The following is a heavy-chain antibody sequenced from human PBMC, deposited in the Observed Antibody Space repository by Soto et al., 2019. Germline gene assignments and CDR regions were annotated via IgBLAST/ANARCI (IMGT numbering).Heavy chain of an antibody. CDR3: TRASYYDVWSGYSSWYYGMDV. V-gene: IGHV3-49*03. Sequence: PGGSLRLSCTASGFTFGDYAMSWFRQAPGKGLEWVGFIRSKAYGGTTEYAASVKGRFTISRDDSKSIAYLQMNSLKTEDTAVYYCTRASYYDVWSGYSSWYYGMDVWGQGTTVTVSS. CDR2: IRSKAYGGTT. CDR1: GFTFGDYA. J-gene: IGHJ6*02. D-gene: IGHD3-3*01.